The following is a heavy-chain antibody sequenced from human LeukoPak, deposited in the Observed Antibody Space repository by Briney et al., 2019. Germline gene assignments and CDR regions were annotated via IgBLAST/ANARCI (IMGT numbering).Heavy chain of an antibody. Sequence: SETLSLTCTVSGDSLSSSYYYWGWIRQPPGKGLEWIGYIYYSGSTNYNPSLKSRVTISVDTSKNQFSLKLSSVTAADTAVYYCARELGGLQGDLLGYWGQGTLVTVSS. CDR3: ARELGGLQGDLLGY. V-gene: IGHV4-61*01. CDR1: GDSLSSSYYY. J-gene: IGHJ4*02. CDR2: IYYSGST. D-gene: IGHD5-24*01.